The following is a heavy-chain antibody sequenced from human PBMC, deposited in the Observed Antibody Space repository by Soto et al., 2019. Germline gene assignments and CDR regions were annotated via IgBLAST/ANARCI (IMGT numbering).Heavy chain of an antibody. CDR1: GYSFTSYW. CDR2: IYPGDSDT. V-gene: IGHV5-51*01. Sequence: GESLKISCKGSGYSFTSYWIGWVRQMPGEGLEWMGIIYPGDSDTRYSPSFQGQVTISADKSISTAYLQWSSLKASDTAMYYCARIFCSVTSCYYYSYMDAWGKGTRSTV. J-gene: IGHJ6*03. D-gene: IGHD2-2*01. CDR3: ARIFCSVTSCYYYSYMDA.